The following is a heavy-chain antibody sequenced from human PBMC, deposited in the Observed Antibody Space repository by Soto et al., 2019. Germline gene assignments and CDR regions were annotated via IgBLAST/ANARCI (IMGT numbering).Heavy chain of an antibody. J-gene: IGHJ6*04. V-gene: IGHV3-74*01. Sequence: GGSLRLSCAASGFTFSSYWMHWVRQAPGKGLVWVSRINSDGSSTSYADSVKGRFTISRDNAKNTLYLQMNSLRAEDTAVYYCVRERLGYCTNGVCYSYYGMDVWGKGTTVTVSS. CDR2: INSDGSST. CDR1: GFTFSSYW. CDR3: VRERLGYCTNGVCYSYYGMDV. D-gene: IGHD2-8*01.